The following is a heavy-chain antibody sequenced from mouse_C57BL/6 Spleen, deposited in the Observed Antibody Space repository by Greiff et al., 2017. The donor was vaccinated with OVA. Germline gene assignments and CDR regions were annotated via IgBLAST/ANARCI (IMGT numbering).Heavy chain of an antibody. V-gene: IGHV1-82*01. CDR1: GYAFSSSW. CDR3: AREERITTVVGY. J-gene: IGHJ4*01. CDR2: IYPGDGDT. Sequence: VQVVESGPELVKPGASVKISCKASGYAFSSSWMNWVKQRPGKGLEWIGRIYPGDGDTNYNGKFKGKATLTADKSSSTAYMQLSSLTSEDSAVYFCAREERITTVVGYWGQGTSVTVSS. D-gene: IGHD1-1*01.